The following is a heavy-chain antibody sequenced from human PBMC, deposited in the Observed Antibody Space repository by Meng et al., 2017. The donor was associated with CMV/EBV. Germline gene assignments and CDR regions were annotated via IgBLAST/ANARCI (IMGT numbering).Heavy chain of an antibody. J-gene: IGHJ6*02. D-gene: IGHD6-25*01. Sequence: GESLKISCAASGFSFSSYGMNWVRQVPGKGLEWVSGISGSGRSTYYADSVKGRFTISRDNSKNTLYLRMDNLRAEDSAIYYCAKDWSGVSTYYYYGMDVWGQGTTVTVSS. CDR3: AKDWSGVSTYYYYGMDV. CDR1: GFSFSSYG. V-gene: IGHV3-23*01. CDR2: ISGSGRST.